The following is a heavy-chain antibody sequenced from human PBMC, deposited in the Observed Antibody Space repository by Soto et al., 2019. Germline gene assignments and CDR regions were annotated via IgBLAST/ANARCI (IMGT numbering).Heavy chain of an antibody. CDR2: IYYSGST. J-gene: IGHJ4*02. D-gene: IGHD3-10*01. V-gene: IGHV4-31*03. CDR3: ARDHYGSGSYFFDY. Sequence: QVQLQESGPGLVKPSQTLSLTCTVSGGSISSGGYYWSWIRQHPGKGLEWIGYIYYSGSTYYNPSLKRRVTISVDTSKNQFSLKLSSVTAADTAVYYCARDHYGSGSYFFDYWGQGTLVTVSS. CDR1: GGSISSGGYY.